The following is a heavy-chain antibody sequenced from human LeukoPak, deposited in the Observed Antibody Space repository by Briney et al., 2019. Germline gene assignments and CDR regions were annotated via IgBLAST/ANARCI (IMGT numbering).Heavy chain of an antibody. CDR1: GGTFSSYA. D-gene: IGHD6-13*01. CDR3: ARGSYSSSWSVGFDP. J-gene: IGHJ5*02. Sequence: SVKVSCKASGGTFSSYAISLVRQAPGQGLEWMGRIIPIFGTANYAQKFQGRVTITTDESTSTAYMELSSLRSEDTAVYYCARGSYSSSWSVGFDPWGQGTLVTVSS. V-gene: IGHV1-69*05. CDR2: IIPIFGTA.